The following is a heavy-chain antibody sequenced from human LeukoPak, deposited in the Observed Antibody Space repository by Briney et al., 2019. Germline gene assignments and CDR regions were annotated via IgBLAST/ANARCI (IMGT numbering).Heavy chain of an antibody. CDR1: GFSFSHYA. CDR3: AKGLYHFFGSGTYTLEY. D-gene: IGHD3-10*01. Sequence: GGSLRLSCAASGFSFSHYAMSWVRQAPGRGLEWVSALSGGGTGAVYADSVKGRFTIFRDNSKNTLYLQMNNLRAEDRAVYFCAKGLYHFFGSGTYTLEYWGQGTLVTVSS. J-gene: IGHJ4*02. V-gene: IGHV3-23*01. CDR2: LSGGGTGA.